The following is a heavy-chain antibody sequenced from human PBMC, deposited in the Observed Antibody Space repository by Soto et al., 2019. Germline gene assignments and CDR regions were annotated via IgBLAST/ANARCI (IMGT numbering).Heavy chain of an antibody. J-gene: IGHJ6*02. CDR3: AREGGFATTSLDYYGMDV. CDR2: IYSGGST. D-gene: IGHD1-1*01. V-gene: IGHV3-66*01. CDR1: GFTFSSDW. Sequence: EVQLVESGGGLVQAGGSLRLSCAASGFTFSSDWMHWVRQAPGKGLVWVSVIYSGGSTYYADSVKGRFTISRDNSKNTLYLQMNSLRAEDTAVYYCAREGGFATTSLDYYGMDVWGQGTTVTVSS.